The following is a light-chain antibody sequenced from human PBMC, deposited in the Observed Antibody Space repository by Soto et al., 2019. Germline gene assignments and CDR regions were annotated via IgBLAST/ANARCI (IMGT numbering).Light chain of an antibody. CDR3: ISYTPSNTWV. CDR2: EVR. J-gene: IGLJ3*02. V-gene: IGLV2-14*01. Sequence: QSALTQPASVSESPGQSITISCTGTSSDVGAYNSVSWFQQHTGKAPKLLIYEVRIRPSGVSNRFSGSRSGNTASLTISGLQAEDEADYYCISYTPSNTWVFGGGTKLTVL. CDR1: SSDVGAYNS.